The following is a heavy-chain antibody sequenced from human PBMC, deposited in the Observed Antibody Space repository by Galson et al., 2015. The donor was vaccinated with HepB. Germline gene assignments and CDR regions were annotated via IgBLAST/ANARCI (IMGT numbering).Heavy chain of an antibody. J-gene: IGHJ6*02. CDR2: ISYDGSNK. CDR3: AGLTLAVGHSYYFGMDV. Sequence: SLRLSCAASGFTFSSYGMHWVRQAPGKGLEWVAVISYDGSNKYYADSVKGRFTISRDNSKNTLYLQMNSLRAEDTAVYYCAGLTLAVGHSYYFGMDVWGQGTTVTVSS. V-gene: IGHV3-30*03. CDR1: GFTFSSYG. D-gene: IGHD3-3*02.